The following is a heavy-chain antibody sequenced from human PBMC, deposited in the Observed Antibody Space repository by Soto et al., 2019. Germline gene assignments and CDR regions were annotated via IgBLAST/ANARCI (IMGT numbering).Heavy chain of an antibody. CDR1: GFSLSTNGMG. CDR3: ALHTRGVYVLDRRWENFDF. J-gene: IGHJ4*02. CDR2: IYWDDDK. Sequence: QLTVKESGLTLAKPTETLTLTCTFSGFSLSTNGMGVGWIRQPPGKALEWLALIYWDDDKRYSPSLRSRFTIIKDTSKNQVDLTMTNMDPVDTGTYYCALHTRGVYVLDRRWENFDFWGQGTLVTVSS. V-gene: IGHV2-5*02. D-gene: IGHD3-16*01.